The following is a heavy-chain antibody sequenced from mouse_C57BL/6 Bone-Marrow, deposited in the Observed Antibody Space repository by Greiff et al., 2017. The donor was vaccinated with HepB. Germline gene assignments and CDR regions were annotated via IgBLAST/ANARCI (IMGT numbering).Heavy chain of an antibody. V-gene: IGHV5-6*01. CDR3: ANYYGSSHGAY. CDR2: ISSGGSYT. Sequence: EVKLVESGGDLVKPGGSLKLSCAASGFTFSSYGMSWVRQTPDKRLEWVATISSGGSYTYYPDSVKGRFTISRDNAKNTLYLQMSSLKSEDTAMYYCANYYGSSHGAYWGQGTLVTVSA. CDR1: GFTFSSYG. J-gene: IGHJ3*01. D-gene: IGHD1-1*01.